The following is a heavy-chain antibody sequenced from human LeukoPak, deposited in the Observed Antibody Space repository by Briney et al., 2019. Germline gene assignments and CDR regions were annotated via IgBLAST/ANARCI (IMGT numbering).Heavy chain of an antibody. V-gene: IGHV3-30*18. CDR1: GFTFSSCG. CDR2: ISYDGSNK. CDR3: AKDCYDILTGYCPDY. D-gene: IGHD3-9*01. J-gene: IGHJ4*02. Sequence: PGRSLRLSCAASGFTFSSCGMHWVRQAPGKGLEWVAVISYDGSNKYYADSVKGRFTISRDNSKNTLYLQMNSLRAEDTAVYYCAKDCYDILTGYCPDYWGQGTLVTVSS.